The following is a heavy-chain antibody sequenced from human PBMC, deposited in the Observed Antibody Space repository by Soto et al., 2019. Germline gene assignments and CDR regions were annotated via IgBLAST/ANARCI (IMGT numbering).Heavy chain of an antibody. Sequence: ASVKVSCKASGYTFTGYYMHWVRQAPGQGLEWMGWINPNSGGTDYAQKFRGRVTMTRDTSISTAYMELSRLRSDDTAVYYCARDYPPYDSSGYFTFDYWGQGTLVTVSS. D-gene: IGHD3-22*01. J-gene: IGHJ4*02. V-gene: IGHV1-2*02. CDR1: GYTFTGYY. CDR2: INPNSGGT. CDR3: ARDYPPYDSSGYFTFDY.